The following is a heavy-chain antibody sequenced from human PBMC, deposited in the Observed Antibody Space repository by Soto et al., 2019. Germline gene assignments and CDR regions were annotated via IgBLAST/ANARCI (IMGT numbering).Heavy chain of an antibody. Sequence: QVQLVESGGGVVQPGRSLRLSCAANRFTFSSYAIQWVRRAPGKGLEWMAVMSYDGSNKYYADSVKGRFTISRDNSKNTLYLQMSSLRPEDTALYYCARDGGAYWGQGTLVIVSS. CDR2: MSYDGSNK. D-gene: IGHD3-16*01. J-gene: IGHJ4*02. CDR3: ARDGGAY. CDR1: RFTFSSYA. V-gene: IGHV3-30-3*01.